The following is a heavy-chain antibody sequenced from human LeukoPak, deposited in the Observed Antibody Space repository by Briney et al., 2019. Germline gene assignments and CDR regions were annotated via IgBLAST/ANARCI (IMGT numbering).Heavy chain of an antibody. CDR1: GFTFSSYS. CDR2: ISSSSSYI. D-gene: IGHD4-23*01. J-gene: IGHJ4*02. CDR3: AKAVLTPRLDY. Sequence: GGSLRLSCAASGFTFSSYSMNWVRQAPGKGLEWVSSISSSSSYIYYADSVKGRFTISRDNAKNSLYLQMNSLRGEDTAVYYCAKAVLTPRLDYWGQGTLVTVSS. V-gene: IGHV3-21*04.